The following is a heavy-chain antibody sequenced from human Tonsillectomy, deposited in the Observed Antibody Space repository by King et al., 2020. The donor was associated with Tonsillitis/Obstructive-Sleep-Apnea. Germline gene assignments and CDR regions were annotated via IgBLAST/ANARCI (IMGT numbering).Heavy chain of an antibody. CDR1: GYSFASYW. J-gene: IGHJ4*02. CDR2: IDPSDSYT. V-gene: IGHV5-10-1*03. CDR3: AIDGAYYFDY. Sequence: EVQLVESGAEVKKPGESLRISCQGSGYSFASYWIIWVRQMPGKGLEWMGKIDPSDSYTDYSPSFQGHVTISTDKSISTAYLQWSSLKASDTAMYYCAIDGAYYFDYWGQGTLVTVSS. D-gene: IGHD3-10*01.